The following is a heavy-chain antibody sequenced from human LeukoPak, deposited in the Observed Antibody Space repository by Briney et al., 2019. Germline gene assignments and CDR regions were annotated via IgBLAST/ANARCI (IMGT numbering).Heavy chain of an antibody. D-gene: IGHD6-13*01. V-gene: IGHV3-11*04. CDR1: GFTFSDYY. J-gene: IGHJ1*01. CDR2: ISSSGSTI. CDR3: ARDRGLAAAGRPPMANDFQH. Sequence: GGSLRLSCAASGFTFSDYYMSWIRQAPGKGLEWVSYISSSGSTIYYADSVKGRFTISRDNAKNSLYLQMNSLRAEDTAVYYCARDRGLAAAGRPPMANDFQHWGQGTLVTVSS.